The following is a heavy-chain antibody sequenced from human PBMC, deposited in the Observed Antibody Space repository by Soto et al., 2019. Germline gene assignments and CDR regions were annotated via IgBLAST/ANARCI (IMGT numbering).Heavy chain of an antibody. CDR3: ARELIYAFVY. Sequence: EVQLVESGGGLVQPVVSLRLSWAASGFIFTSNSMNRVCQAPGKGMEWLSYIRIDSNHIGYADSVRGRYTIASDIDKNSLYLHMNSMRDEDTAVYYCARELIYAFVYRGQGTLVTVS. J-gene: IGHJ4*02. CDR1: GFIFTSNS. D-gene: IGHD4-17*01. CDR2: IRIDSNHI. V-gene: IGHV3-48*02.